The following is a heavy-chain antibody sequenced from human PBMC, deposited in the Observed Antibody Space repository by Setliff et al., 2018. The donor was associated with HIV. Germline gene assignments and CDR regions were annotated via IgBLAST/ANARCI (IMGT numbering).Heavy chain of an antibody. CDR1: GVSITSHY. CDR2: IYYSGTT. V-gene: IGHV4-59*11. D-gene: IGHD3-3*01. J-gene: IGHJ6*03. Sequence: SETLSLTCTVSGVSITSHYWSWIRQPPGTGLEWIGYIYYSGTTNYNPSLKSRVTISVDMSKNPFSLRLSSVTAADTAVYYCARGGYYDFGSPYYIDVGGKGTTVTVSS. CDR3: ARGGYYDFGSPYYIDV.